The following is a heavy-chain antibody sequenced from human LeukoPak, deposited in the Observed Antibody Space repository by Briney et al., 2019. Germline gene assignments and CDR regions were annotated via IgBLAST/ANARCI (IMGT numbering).Heavy chain of an antibody. CDR2: INPNNGDT. Sequence: ASVKVSCKASGGTFSSYAISWVRQAPGRGLEWMGRINPNNGDTDYAQKFQGRVTMSRDTSIRTVSMELSRLRSDDTAMYYCARDRGGSYVDYWGQGTLVTVSS. V-gene: IGHV1-2*06. D-gene: IGHD1-26*01. CDR1: GGTFSSYA. J-gene: IGHJ4*02. CDR3: ARDRGGSYVDY.